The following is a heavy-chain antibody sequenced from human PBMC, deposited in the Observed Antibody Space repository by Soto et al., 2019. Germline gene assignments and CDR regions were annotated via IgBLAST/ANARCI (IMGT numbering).Heavy chain of an antibody. CDR3: ARPSRSYSLEY. Sequence: QVQLQESGPGLVKPSETLSLSCAVSGDSISNSDAYWTGIRQPPGKGLEWLGTINYSGSTYYNPSLKSRVTMSVVTSKNQFSLKVSSVSATDTALYYCARPSRSYSLEYWGQGTLVTVSS. CDR1: GDSISNSDAY. D-gene: IGHD1-26*01. V-gene: IGHV4-39*01. CDR2: INYSGST. J-gene: IGHJ4*02.